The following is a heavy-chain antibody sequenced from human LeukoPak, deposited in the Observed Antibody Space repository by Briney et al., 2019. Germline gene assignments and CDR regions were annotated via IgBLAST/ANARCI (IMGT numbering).Heavy chain of an antibody. CDR3: ARAKGFIVVVPDNWFDP. V-gene: IGHV1-18*01. CDR1: GGTFSSYA. J-gene: IGHJ5*02. D-gene: IGHD2-2*01. Sequence: GASVKVSCKASGGTFSSYAISWVRQAPGQGLEWMGWISAYNGNTNYAQKLQGRVTMTTDTSTSTAYMELRSLRSDDTAVYYCARAKGFIVVVPDNWFDPWGRGTLVTVSS. CDR2: ISAYNGNT.